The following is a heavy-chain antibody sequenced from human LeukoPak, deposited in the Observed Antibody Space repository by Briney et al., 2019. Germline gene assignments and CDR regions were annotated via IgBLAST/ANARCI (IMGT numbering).Heavy chain of an antibody. CDR2: ISSSSSYI. V-gene: IGHV3-21*01. CDR1: GFTFSSYS. Sequence: GGSLRLSCAASGFTFSSYSMNWVRQAPGKGLEWVSSISSSSSYIYYADSVKGRFTISRDNAKNSLYLQMNSLRAEDTAVYYCAREGSWYEEYYFDYWGQGALVTVSS. CDR3: AREGSWYEEYYFDY. D-gene: IGHD6-13*01. J-gene: IGHJ4*02.